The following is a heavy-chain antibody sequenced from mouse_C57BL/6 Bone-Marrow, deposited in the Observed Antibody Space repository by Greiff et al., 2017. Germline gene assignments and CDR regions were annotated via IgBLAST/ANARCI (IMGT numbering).Heavy chain of an antibody. V-gene: IGHV5-6*01. CDR3: ALLLRSMDY. D-gene: IGHD1-1*01. Sequence: EVKLMESGGDLVKPGGSLKLSCAASGFTFSSYGMSWVRQTPDKRLEWVATISSGGSYTYYPDSVQGLVTISRDNAKHTLYLHMSSLKSEDTAVYYCALLLRSMDYWGQGTSVTVSS. CDR1: GFTFSSYG. J-gene: IGHJ4*01. CDR2: ISSGGSYT.